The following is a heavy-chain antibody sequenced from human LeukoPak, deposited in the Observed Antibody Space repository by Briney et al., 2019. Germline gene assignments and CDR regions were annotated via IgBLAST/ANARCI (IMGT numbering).Heavy chain of an antibody. CDR2: IKSKTNGETT. CDR1: GFAFSNAW. V-gene: IGHV3-15*01. CDR3: TSDDPVNRS. J-gene: IGHJ4*02. Sequence: GGSLRLSCAASGFAFSNAWMSWVRQAPGKGLEWVGRIKSKTNGETTDYAAPLKGRFTTSRDDSKNTLFLQVNTLKTEDTAMYYCTSDDPVNRSWGQGTLVTVSS.